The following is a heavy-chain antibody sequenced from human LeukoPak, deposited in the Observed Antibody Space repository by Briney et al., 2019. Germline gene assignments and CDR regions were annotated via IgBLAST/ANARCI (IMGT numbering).Heavy chain of an antibody. D-gene: IGHD1-26*01. V-gene: IGHV4-61*08. Sequence: SETLSLTCTVSGGSISSGDYYWSWIRQPPGKGLEWIGYIYYSGSTNYNPSLKSRVTISVDTSKNQFSLKLSSVTAADTAVYYCARTQYSVGAPGGNWFDPWGQGTLVTVSS. CDR2: IYYSGST. CDR1: GGSISSGDYY. CDR3: ARTQYSVGAPGGNWFDP. J-gene: IGHJ5*02.